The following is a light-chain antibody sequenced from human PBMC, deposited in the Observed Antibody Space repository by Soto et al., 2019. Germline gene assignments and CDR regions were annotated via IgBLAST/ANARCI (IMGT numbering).Light chain of an antibody. CDR2: DVS. CDR3: SSYTSSSTQYV. V-gene: IGLV2-14*01. CDR1: SSDVGGYNY. Sequence: QSALTQPACVSGSPGQSIAISCTGTSSDVGGYNYVSWYQQHPGKAPKLLIYDVSNRPSGVSNRFSGSKSGNTASLTISGLQTEDEADYYCSSYTSSSTQYVFGTGTKVTVL. J-gene: IGLJ1*01.